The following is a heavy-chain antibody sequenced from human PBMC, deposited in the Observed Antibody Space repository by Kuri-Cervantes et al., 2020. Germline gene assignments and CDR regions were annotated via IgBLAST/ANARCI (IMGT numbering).Heavy chain of an antibody. CDR3: ARQDVSTVTLDY. D-gene: IGHD4-17*01. J-gene: IGHJ4*02. CDR2: MNPNSGNT. V-gene: IGHV1-8*02. Sequence: ASVKVSCKASGGTFSSYAISWVRQATGQGLEWMGWMNPNSGNTGYAQKFQGWVTMTRDTSISTAYMELSRLRSDDTAVYYCARQDVSTVTLDYWGQGTLVTVSS. CDR1: GGTFSSYA.